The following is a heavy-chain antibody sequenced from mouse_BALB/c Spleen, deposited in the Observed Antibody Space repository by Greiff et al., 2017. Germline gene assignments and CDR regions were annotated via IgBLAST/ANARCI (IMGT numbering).Heavy chain of an antibody. CDR1: GFAFSSYD. CDR3: ARQDGYCWYFDV. D-gene: IGHD2-3*01. CDR2: ISSGGGST. Sequence: DVHLVESGGGLVKPGGSLKLSCAASGFAFSSYDMSWVRQTPEKRLEWVAYISSGGGSTYYPDTVKGRFTISRDNAKNTLYLQMSSLKSEDTAMYYCARQDGYCWYFDVWGAGTTVTVSS. V-gene: IGHV5-12-1*01. J-gene: IGHJ1*01.